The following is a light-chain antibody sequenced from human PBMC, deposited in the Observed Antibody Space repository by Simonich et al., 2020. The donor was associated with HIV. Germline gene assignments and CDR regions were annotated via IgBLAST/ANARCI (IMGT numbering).Light chain of an antibody. CDR2: EGS. V-gene: IGLV2-23*01. Sequence: QSALTQPASVSGSPGQSITISCTGTSSDVGNYNLVSWYQHPPGKAPKLMIYEGSKRPSGVSNRFAGSKSANTASLTISGLQAEDEADYYCCSYAGSNIYMVFGGGTKLTVL. CDR3: CSYAGSNIYMV. J-gene: IGLJ2*01. CDR1: SSDVGNYNL.